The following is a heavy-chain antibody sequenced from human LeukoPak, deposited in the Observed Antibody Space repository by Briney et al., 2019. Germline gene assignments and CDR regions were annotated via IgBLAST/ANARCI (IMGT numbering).Heavy chain of an antibody. CDR2: ISSDGVNK. Sequence: GGSLRLSCAASGFTFSSYGMRWVRQAPGKGLEWVAVISSDGVNKYSADSVKGRFTISRDNSKNTLYLQMNSLRAEDTAVYYCAKGQNYYDGSGYYSTDYWGQGTPVTVSS. D-gene: IGHD3-22*01. V-gene: IGHV3-30*18. CDR1: GFTFSSYG. J-gene: IGHJ4*02. CDR3: AKGQNYYDGSGYYSTDY.